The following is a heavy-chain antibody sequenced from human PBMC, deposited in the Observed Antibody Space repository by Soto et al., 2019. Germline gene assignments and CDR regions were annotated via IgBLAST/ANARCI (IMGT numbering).Heavy chain of an antibody. CDR2: MNPNSGDT. J-gene: IGHJ4*02. V-gene: IGHV1-8*01. Sequence: QVQLVQSGAEVKKPGASVKVSCKASGYTFTSYDFNWVRQATGQGPEWMGWMNPNSGDTHYAQTFQGRVTMTRNTSISTAYMELSSLRSEDTAMYYCARWYGGNSGDYWGQGTLVTVSS. CDR3: ARWYGGNSGDY. CDR1: GYTFTSYD. D-gene: IGHD2-21*02.